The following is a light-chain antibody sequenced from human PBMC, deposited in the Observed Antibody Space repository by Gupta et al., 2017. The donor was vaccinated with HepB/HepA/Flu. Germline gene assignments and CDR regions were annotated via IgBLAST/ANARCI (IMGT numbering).Light chain of an antibody. J-gene: IGKJ2*04. V-gene: IGKV1-39*01. CDR3: QQSYSTPPCS. Sequence: DIQMTPSPSSLSASVGDRVTITCRASQSISSYLNWYQQKPGKAPKLLIYAASSLQSGVPSRFSGSGSGTDFTLTISSLLPEDFATYYCQQSYSTPPCSFGQGTKLEIK. CDR2: AAS. CDR1: QSISSY.